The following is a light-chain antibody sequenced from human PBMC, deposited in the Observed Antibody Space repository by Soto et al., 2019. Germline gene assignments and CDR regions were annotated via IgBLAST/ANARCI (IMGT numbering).Light chain of an antibody. CDR1: SSDVGGYNY. CDR2: DVS. J-gene: IGLJ1*01. V-gene: IGLV2-14*03. CDR3: SSYTSSSTPWV. Sequence: QSVLTKPTSVYGSAGRSITISCTGTSSDVGGYNYVSWYQHHPGKAPKLMICDVSDRPSGVSNRFSGSKSGNTASLTISGLQAEDEADYYCSSYTSSSTPWVFGTGTKVTVL.